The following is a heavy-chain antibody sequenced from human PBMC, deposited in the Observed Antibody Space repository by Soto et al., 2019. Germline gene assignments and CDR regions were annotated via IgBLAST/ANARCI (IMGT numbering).Heavy chain of an antibody. J-gene: IGHJ4*02. CDR3: AKPPDYNWNDY. V-gene: IGHV3-23*01. CDR2: VSGSGGST. D-gene: IGHD1-20*01. Sequence: GGSPRLSFAASEFTFSSYSMSWVRQAPGKGLEWISAVSGSGGSTYYADSVKGRFTISRDNSKDTLYLQMNNLRAEDTAVYYCAKPPDYNWNDYWGQGTLVTVSS. CDR1: EFTFSSYS.